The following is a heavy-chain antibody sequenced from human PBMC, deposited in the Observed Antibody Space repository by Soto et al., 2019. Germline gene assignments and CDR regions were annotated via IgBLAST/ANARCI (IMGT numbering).Heavy chain of an antibody. CDR2: INTYNGHT. V-gene: IGHV1-18*01. J-gene: IGHJ3*02. CDR3: ARDLLYSSRSTVRFDI. CDR1: GYTFTNYG. Sequence: QVQLVQSGTEVKKPGASVKVSCKASGYTFTNYGISWVRQAPGQGLEWLAWINTYNGHTNYAQKPQGRVTLTTDTSTSTAYMELRSLRSDDTAVYYCARDLLYSSRSTVRFDIWGQGTMVTVSS. D-gene: IGHD6-13*01.